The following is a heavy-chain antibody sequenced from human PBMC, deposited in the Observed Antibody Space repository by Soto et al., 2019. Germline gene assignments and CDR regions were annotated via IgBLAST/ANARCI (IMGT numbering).Heavy chain of an antibody. CDR1: RFTFSSYA. CDR3: AKDPSGCSSTSCYRGWFDP. Sequence: GGSLRLSCESSRFTFSSYAMRWVRQSPGKGLEWVSAISSHGGSTYYADSVGGLFTISRDNSKNTLYLQMNSLRAEETAVYYCAKDPSGCSSTSCYRGWFDPWGQGTLVTVSS. CDR2: ISSHGGST. J-gene: IGHJ5*02. V-gene: IGHV3-23*01. D-gene: IGHD2-2*02.